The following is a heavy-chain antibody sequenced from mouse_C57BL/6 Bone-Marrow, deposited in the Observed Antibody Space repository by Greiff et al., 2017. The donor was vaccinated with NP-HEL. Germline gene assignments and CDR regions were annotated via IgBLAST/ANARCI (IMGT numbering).Heavy chain of an antibody. CDR3: TRWDDGYPAWFAY. J-gene: IGHJ3*01. Sequence: VQLQQSGAELVRPGASVTLSCKASGYTFTDYEMHWVKQTPVHGLEWIGAIDPETGGTAYNQKFKGKAILTADKSSSTAYMELRSLTSEDSAVYYCTRWDDGYPAWFAYWGQGTLVTVSA. D-gene: IGHD2-3*01. CDR2: IDPETGGT. V-gene: IGHV1-15*01. CDR1: GYTFTDYE.